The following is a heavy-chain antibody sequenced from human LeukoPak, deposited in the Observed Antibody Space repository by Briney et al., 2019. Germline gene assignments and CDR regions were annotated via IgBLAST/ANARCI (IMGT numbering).Heavy chain of an antibody. CDR2: IYYSGST. V-gene: IGHV4-59*01. CDR1: GGSISSYY. D-gene: IGHD1-26*01. J-gene: IGHJ4*02. Sequence: SETLSLTCTVSGGSISSYYWSWIRQPPGKGLEWIGYIYYSGSTSYNPSLKSRVTISVDTSKNQFSLKLSSVTAADTAVYYCARGYSGSYGRFDYWGQGTLVTDSS. CDR3: ARGYSGSYGRFDY.